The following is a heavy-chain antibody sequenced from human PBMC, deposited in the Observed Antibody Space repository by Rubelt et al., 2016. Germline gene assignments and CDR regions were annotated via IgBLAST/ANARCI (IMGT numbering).Heavy chain of an antibody. CDR2: ISGSGGNT. J-gene: IGHJ4*02. CDR3: AKVTGKIDY. D-gene: IGHD3-10*01. Sequence: VRQAPGKGLEWVSVISGSGGNTDYADFVRGRFTISRDNSKKTLYLQMNSLRVEDTAVYYCAKVTGKIDYWGQGTLVTVSS. V-gene: IGHV3-23*01.